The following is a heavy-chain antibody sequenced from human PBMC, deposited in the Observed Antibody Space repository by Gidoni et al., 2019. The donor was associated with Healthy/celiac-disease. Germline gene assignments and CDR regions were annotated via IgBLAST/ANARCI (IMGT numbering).Heavy chain of an antibody. D-gene: IGHD3-10*01. V-gene: IGHV3-30*03. Sequence: QVQLVESGGGVVQPGRSLRLSCAASGFTFSNYGMHWVRQAPGKGLEWVAVISFDGSNIYYADSVKGRFTISRDNSKNTLYLQMNSLRAEDTAVYYCARVPGNWYYFDYWGQGTLVTVSS. CDR2: ISFDGSNI. J-gene: IGHJ4*02. CDR3: ARVPGNWYYFDY. CDR1: GFTFSNYG.